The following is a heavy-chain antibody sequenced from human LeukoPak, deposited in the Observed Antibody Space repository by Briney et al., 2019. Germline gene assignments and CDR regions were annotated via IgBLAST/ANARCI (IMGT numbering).Heavy chain of an antibody. CDR1: GYTFTGYY. V-gene: IGHV1-2*02. D-gene: IGHD6-13*01. J-gene: IGHJ6*02. CDR2: INPNSGGT. CDR3: ASLYSSSWYLSYYYYGMDV. Sequence: ASVKVSCTASGYTFTGYYMHWVRQAPGQGLEWMGWINPNSGGTNYAQKFQGRVTMTRDTSISTAYMELSRLRSDDTAVYYCASLYSSSWYLSYYYYGMDVWGQGTTVTVSS.